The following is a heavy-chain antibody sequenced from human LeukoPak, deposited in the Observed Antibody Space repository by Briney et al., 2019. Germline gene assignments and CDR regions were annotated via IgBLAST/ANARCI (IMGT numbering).Heavy chain of an antibody. J-gene: IGHJ4*02. Sequence: GESLKISCKGSGYSFTSYWIGWVRQMPGKGLEWMGIIYPGDSDTRYSPSFQGQVTISADKSISTAYPQWSSLKASDTAMYYCARLLRLAVPHFDYWGQGTLVTVSS. V-gene: IGHV5-51*01. D-gene: IGHD3-16*01. CDR3: ARLLRLAVPHFDY. CDR2: IYPGDSDT. CDR1: GYSFTSYW.